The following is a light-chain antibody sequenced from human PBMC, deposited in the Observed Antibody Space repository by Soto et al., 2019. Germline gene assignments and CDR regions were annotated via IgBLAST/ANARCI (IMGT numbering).Light chain of an antibody. CDR1: QNVANY. Sequence: EIVLTQSPATLSLSPGERATLSCRASQNVANYLDWYQQKPGQAPRLLIHESSNRATGIAARFSGSGSGTDFTLTISSLEPEDFAVYYCHQRSNWPQTFGQGTKVDIK. J-gene: IGKJ1*01. V-gene: IGKV3-11*01. CDR2: ESS. CDR3: HQRSNWPQT.